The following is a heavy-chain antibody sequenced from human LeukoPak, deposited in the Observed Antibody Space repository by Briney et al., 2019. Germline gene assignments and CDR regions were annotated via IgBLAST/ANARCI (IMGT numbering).Heavy chain of an antibody. Sequence: GSLRLSCAASGFTLSSYATSWVRQAPGKGLEWVSAISASGADTYYADSVKGRFTISRDTSKNTVYLQMNSLRDEDTAVYYCAKQLDSGNFYPTGDDYWGQGTLITVSS. D-gene: IGHD3-10*01. CDR1: GFTLSSYA. CDR3: AKQLDSGNFYPTGDDY. CDR2: ISASGADT. J-gene: IGHJ4*02. V-gene: IGHV3-23*01.